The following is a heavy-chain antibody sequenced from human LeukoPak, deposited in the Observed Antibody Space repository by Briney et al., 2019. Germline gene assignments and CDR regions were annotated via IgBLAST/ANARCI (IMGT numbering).Heavy chain of an antibody. Sequence: SGPTLVNPTQTLTLTCTISGFSLSTSGVGVGWIRQPPGKALEWLALIYWNDDKRYSPSLKSRLTITKDTSKNQVVLTMTNMDPVDTATYYCAHTLHYYDRTRYYYMDVWGKGTTVTVSS. CDR3: AHTLHYYDRTRYYYMDV. CDR1: GFSLSTSGVG. J-gene: IGHJ6*03. V-gene: IGHV2-5*01. CDR2: IYWNDDK. D-gene: IGHD3-22*01.